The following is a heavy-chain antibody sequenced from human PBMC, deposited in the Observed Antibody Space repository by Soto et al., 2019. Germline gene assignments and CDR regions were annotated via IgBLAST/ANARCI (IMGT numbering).Heavy chain of an antibody. CDR2: IIPILGIA. J-gene: IGHJ5*02. Sequence: SVKVSCKAYGYTLTSYGISWVRQAPGQGLEWMGRIIPILGIANYAQKFQGRVTITADKSTSTAYMELSSLRSEDTAVYYCARDRPPARYWFDPWGQGTLVTVSS. CDR1: GYTLTSYG. V-gene: IGHV1-69*04. CDR3: ARDRPPARYWFDP.